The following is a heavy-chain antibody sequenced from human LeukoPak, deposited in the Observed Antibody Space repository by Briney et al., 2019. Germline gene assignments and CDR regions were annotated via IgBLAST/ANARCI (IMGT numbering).Heavy chain of an antibody. D-gene: IGHD5-12*01. CDR3: ARDRGGYSGYDRPPYNWFDP. CDR1: GGSISSYY. Sequence: PSETLSLTCTVSGGSISSYYWSWIRQPPGKGLEWIGYIYYSGSTNYNPSLKSRVTMSVDTSKNQFSLKLSSVTAADTAVYYCARDRGGYSGYDRPPYNWFDPWGQGTLVTAS. CDR2: IYYSGST. V-gene: IGHV4-59*12. J-gene: IGHJ5*02.